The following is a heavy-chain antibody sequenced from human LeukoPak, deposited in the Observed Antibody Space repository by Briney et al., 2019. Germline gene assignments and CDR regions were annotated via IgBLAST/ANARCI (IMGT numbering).Heavy chain of an antibody. Sequence: SGGSLRLSWAASGXTFSNEWLTWVRQVPGEGLEWVSVIYSGGSTFYADSVKGRFTISRDNSKNTLYLQMNSLRAEDTAVYYCARKHYYDSSGFFPPMDYWGQGTLVTVSS. CDR1: GXTFSNEW. J-gene: IGHJ4*02. CDR3: ARKHYYDSSGFFPPMDY. V-gene: IGHV3-66*01. CDR2: IYSGGST. D-gene: IGHD3-22*01.